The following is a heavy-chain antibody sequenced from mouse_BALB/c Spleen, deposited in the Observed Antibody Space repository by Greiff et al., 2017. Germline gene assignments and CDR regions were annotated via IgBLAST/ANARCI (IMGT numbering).Heavy chain of an antibody. Sequence: VKLQESGAELAKPGASVKMSCKASGYTFTSYWMHWVKQRPGQGLEWIGYINPSTGYTEYNQKFKDKATLTADKSSSTAYMQLSSLTSEDSAVYYCARRDYFDYWGQGTTLTVSS. J-gene: IGHJ2*01. CDR3: ARRDYFDY. CDR2: INPSTGYT. V-gene: IGHV1-7*01. CDR1: GYTFTSYW.